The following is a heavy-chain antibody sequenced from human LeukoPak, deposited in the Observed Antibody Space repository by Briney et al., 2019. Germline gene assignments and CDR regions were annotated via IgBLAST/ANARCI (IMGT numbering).Heavy chain of an antibody. D-gene: IGHD4-17*01. CDR3: AVYGDYGTFDY. J-gene: IGHJ4*02. CDR2: ISGSGGST. Sequence: GGSLRLSCAAFGFTFSSYAMSWVRQAPGKGLEWVSAISGSGGSTYYADSVKGRFTISRDNSKNTLYLQMNSLRAEDTAVYYCAVYGDYGTFDYWGQGTLVTVSS. CDR1: GFTFSSYA. V-gene: IGHV3-23*01.